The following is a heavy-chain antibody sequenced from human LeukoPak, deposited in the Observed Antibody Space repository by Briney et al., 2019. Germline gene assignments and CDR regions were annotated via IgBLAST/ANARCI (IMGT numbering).Heavy chain of an antibody. D-gene: IGHD2-15*01. V-gene: IGHV4-39*07. CDR3: ARARSQVVAATN. CDR2: IYSSGAT. J-gene: IGHJ4*02. CDR1: GVSISTSVYY. Sequence: SETLSLTCTVSGVSISTSVYYWGWIRQPPGKGLEWIGTIYSSGATFYNPSLESRVTISLGVITSVDTSKNQFSLRMRSVTAADTAIYYCARARSQVVAATNWGQGTLVTVSS.